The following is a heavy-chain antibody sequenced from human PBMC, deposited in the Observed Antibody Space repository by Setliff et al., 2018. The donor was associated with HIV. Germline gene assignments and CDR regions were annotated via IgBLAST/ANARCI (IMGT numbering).Heavy chain of an antibody. CDR3: APRHHKYGFL. CDR2: VYNSGTT. CDR1: GASSSSHY. D-gene: IGHD3-10*01. V-gene: IGHV4-59*11. J-gene: IGHJ4*02. Sequence: PSETLSLTCTVSGASSSSHYWSWIRQPPGKAPEWIGYVYNSGTTFYNQSLQSRVTISLDTSKNQFSLELRSVTAADTALYYCAPRHHKYGFLWGQGTLVTVSS.